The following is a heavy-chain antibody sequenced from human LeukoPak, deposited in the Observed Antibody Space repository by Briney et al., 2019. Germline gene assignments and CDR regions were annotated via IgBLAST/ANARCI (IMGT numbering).Heavy chain of an antibody. V-gene: IGHV3-48*02. CDR2: IRSRRNTI. J-gene: IGHJ4*02. CDR1: RFIFSSYG. Sequence: GGSLRLSCAASRFIFSSYGMNWVRQAPGKGLEWISYIRSRRNTIYYADSVKGRFTISRDNAKNSLYLEMNSLKDEDTAVYYCAIGYSGGSCFGDFDYWGQGTLGTVSS. CDR3: AIGYSGGSCFGDFDY. D-gene: IGHD2-15*01.